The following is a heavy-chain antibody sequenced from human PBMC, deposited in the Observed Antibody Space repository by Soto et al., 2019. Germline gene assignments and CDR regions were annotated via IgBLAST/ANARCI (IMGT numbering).Heavy chain of an antibody. CDR2: IGAYNGDT. Sequence: GASVKVSCKASGYSFTNYGITWVRQAPGQGFEWMGWIGAYNGDTNYAQKLQGRVTMTTDASTSTAYLELRSLRSDDTAVYYCARDRGVAPPVAGNTHYYYYMDVWGKGTTVTVSS. D-gene: IGHD6-19*01. V-gene: IGHV1-18*01. CDR1: GYSFTNYG. CDR3: ARDRGVAPPVAGNTHYYYYMDV. J-gene: IGHJ6*03.